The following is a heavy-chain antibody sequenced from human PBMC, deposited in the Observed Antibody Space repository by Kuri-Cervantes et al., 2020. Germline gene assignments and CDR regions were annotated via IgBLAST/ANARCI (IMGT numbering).Heavy chain of an antibody. J-gene: IGHJ4*02. D-gene: IGHD3-22*01. CDR1: GGSISSGGYY. CDR2: TYYSGST. Sequence: SETLSLTCTVSGGSISSGGYYWSWIRQHPGKGLEWIGYTYYSGSTYYNPSLKSRVTISVDTSKNQFSLKLSSVTAADTAVYYCARDGVPHYYDSSGPPTYWGQGTLVTVSS. CDR3: ARDGVPHYYDSSGPPTY. V-gene: IGHV4-31*03.